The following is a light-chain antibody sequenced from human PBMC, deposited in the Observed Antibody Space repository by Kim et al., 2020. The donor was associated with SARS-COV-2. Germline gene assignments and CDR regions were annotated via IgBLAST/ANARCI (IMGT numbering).Light chain of an antibody. Sequence: VALEQTARITCEGDKIESKSVHWHQQKAGQALVLVIYRDKNRPSGIPERFSGSNSGNTATLTITRAQAGDEADYYCQVWDSTTAVFGGGTKVTVL. V-gene: IGLV3-9*01. CDR1: KIESKS. J-gene: IGLJ2*01. CDR2: RDK. CDR3: QVWDSTTAV.